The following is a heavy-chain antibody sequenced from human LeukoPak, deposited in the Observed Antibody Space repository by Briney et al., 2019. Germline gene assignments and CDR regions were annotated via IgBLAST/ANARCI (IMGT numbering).Heavy chain of an antibody. CDR1: GLTFSTFW. Sequence: GGSLRLSCAASGLTFSTFWMSWVRQAPGKGLEYVANIKQDGSENSYVDSVKGRFTISRGNAENSLYLQMNSLRAEDTAVYYCAAGDAFDIWGQGTMVTVSS. J-gene: IGHJ3*02. CDR2: IKQDGSEN. CDR3: AAGDAFDI. V-gene: IGHV3-7*01.